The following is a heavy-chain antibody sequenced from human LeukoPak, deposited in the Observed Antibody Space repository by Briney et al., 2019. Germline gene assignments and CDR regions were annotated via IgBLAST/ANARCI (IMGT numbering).Heavy chain of an antibody. CDR3: AKRGVVIRVILVGFHKEAYYFDS. CDR2: IIGSGGNT. Sequence: GPLGLSCAVSGIPLSNYGMSWVRQAPGKGLEWVSGIIGSGGNTYYADSVKGGFTISRDNSKNTLYMQMNSLRAEDKAVYFCAKRGVVIRVILVGFHKEAYYFDSWGQGALVTVSS. J-gene: IGHJ4*02. CDR1: GIPLSNYG. D-gene: IGHD3-22*01. V-gene: IGHV3-23*01.